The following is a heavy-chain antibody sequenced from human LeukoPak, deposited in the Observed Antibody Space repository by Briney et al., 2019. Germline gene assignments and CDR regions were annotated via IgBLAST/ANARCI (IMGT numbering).Heavy chain of an antibody. D-gene: IGHD3-10*01. CDR2: IRYDGSNK. J-gene: IGHJ4*02. CDR3: AKEDYYGSGSYGPYFDY. Sequence: GGSLRLSCAASGFTFSSYGMHWVRQAPGKGLEWVAFIRYDGSNKYYADSVKGRFTISRDNSKNTLYLQMNSLRAEDTAVYYCAKEDYYGSGSYGPYFDYWGQGTLVTVSS. CDR1: GFTFSSYG. V-gene: IGHV3-30*02.